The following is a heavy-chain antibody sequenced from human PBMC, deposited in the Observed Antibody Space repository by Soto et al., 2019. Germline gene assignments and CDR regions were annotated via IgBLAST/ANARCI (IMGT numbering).Heavy chain of an antibody. CDR1: GYSFTSYW. V-gene: IGHV5-51*01. CDR3: ARHVGFWSGYYMYYYYMDV. CDR2: IYPGDSDT. D-gene: IGHD3-3*01. Sequence: GESLKISCKGSGYSFTSYWIGWVRQMPGKGLEWMGIIYPGDSDTRYSPSFQGQVTISADKSISTAYLQWSSQKASDTAMNYCARHVGFWSGYYMYYYYMDVWGKGTTVTVSS. J-gene: IGHJ6*03.